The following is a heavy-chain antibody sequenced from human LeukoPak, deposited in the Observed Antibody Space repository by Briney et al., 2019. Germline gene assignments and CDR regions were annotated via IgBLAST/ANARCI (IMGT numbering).Heavy chain of an antibody. D-gene: IGHD2-2*01. CDR1: GGTFTSYA. CDR3: ARTLYCSSPSCSFDY. Sequence: SVKVSCKASGGTFTSYAISWVRQAPGQGLEWMGGIIPIFGTANYAQKFQGRVTITADESTSTAYMELSSLRSEDTAVYYCARTLYCSSPSCSFDYWGQGTLVTVSS. V-gene: IGHV1-69*01. CDR2: IIPIFGTA. J-gene: IGHJ4*02.